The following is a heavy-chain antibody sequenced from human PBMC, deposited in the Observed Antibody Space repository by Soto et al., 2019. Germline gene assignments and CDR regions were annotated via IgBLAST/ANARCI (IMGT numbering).Heavy chain of an antibody. CDR3: ARARSGVGATYDYFDY. CDR2: IYYSGST. V-gene: IGHV4-39*07. CDR1: GGYISSSGYY. J-gene: IGHJ4*02. Sequence: SETMCVICTVAGGYISSSGYYWGWIRKPPGKGLEWIGSIYYSGSTNYNPSLKSRVTISVDTSKNQFSLKLSSVTAADTAVYYCARARSGVGATYDYFDYWGQGTLVTVSS. D-gene: IGHD1-26*01.